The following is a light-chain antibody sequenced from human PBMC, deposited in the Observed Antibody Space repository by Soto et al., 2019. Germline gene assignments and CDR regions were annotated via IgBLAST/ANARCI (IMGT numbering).Light chain of an antibody. V-gene: IGKV1-5*01. J-gene: IGKJ1*01. CDR1: QDIDSW. Sequence: DIQMTQSPSSVSASVGDRVTITCRASQDIDSWLAWYQQTPGKAPKLLIYDASSLESGVPSRFSGSGSGTEFTLTISSLQPDDFATYYCQQYNSYSTLGQGTKVDIK. CDR2: DAS. CDR3: QQYNSYST.